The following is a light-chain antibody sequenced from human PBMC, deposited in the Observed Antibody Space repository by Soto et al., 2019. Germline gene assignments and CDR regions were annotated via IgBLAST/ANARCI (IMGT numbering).Light chain of an antibody. CDR2: GAS. CDR1: QSVGSNY. Sequence: EIVLTQSPGTLSLSPGARATLYCRASQSVGSNYLAWYQQKPGQAPRVFIYGASSRATGIPDRFSGSGSGADFTLTISRLEPEDFAVYYCQQYTTSPFPFGPGTKGDIK. CDR3: QQYTTSPFP. V-gene: IGKV3-20*01. J-gene: IGKJ3*01.